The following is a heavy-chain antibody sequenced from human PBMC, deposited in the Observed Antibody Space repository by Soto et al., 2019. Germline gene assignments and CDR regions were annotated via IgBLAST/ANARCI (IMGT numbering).Heavy chain of an antibody. CDR3: ARAGWVELRSDYYYYGMDV. CDR1: GCTFTSYG. J-gene: IGHJ6*02. D-gene: IGHD1-7*01. V-gene: IGHV1-18*01. CDR2: ISAYNGNT. Sequence: QVQLVQSGAEVKKPGASVKVSCKASGCTFTSYGISWVRQAPGQGLEWMGWISAYNGNTNYAQKLQGRVTMTTDTSTSTAYMELRSLRSDDTAVYYCARAGWVELRSDYYYYGMDVWGQGTTVTVSS.